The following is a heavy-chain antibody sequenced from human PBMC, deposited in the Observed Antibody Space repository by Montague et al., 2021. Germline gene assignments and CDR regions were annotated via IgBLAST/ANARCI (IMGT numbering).Heavy chain of an antibody. V-gene: IGHV4-59*01. D-gene: IGHD6-19*01. CDR3: ARSPTQWLVFGY. J-gene: IGHJ4*02. CDR1: GFTFEDYA. CDR2: FYYSGST. Sequence: LRLSCAASGFTFEDYAMHWVRQAPGKGLEWIGYFYYSGSTNYNPSLKSRVTMSLDTSKNQFSLKLSSVTAADTAIYYCARSPTQWLVFGYWGQGTLVTVSS.